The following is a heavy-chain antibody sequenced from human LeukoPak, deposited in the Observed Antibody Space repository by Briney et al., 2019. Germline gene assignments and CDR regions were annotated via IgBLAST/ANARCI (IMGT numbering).Heavy chain of an antibody. V-gene: IGHV3-21*01. D-gene: IGHD6-13*01. CDR1: GFTFSTYT. CDR3: ARGSRGNIAAAGHFDY. Sequence: KPGGSLRLSCAASGFTFSTYTMNWVRQAPGKGLEWVSSISSSSIYIYYADSVKGRFTISRDNAKNSLYLQMNSLRAEDTAVYYCARGSRGNIAAAGHFDYWGQGTLVTVSS. J-gene: IGHJ4*02. CDR2: ISSSSIYI.